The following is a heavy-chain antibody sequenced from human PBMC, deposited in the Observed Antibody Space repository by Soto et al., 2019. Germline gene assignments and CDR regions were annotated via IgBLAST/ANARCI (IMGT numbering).Heavy chain of an antibody. Sequence: APGQRLEWMGWINAGNGNTKYSQKFQGRVTITRDTSASTAYMELSSLRSEDTAVYYCARVYDYYDSSGYYSPGDYWGQGTLVTVSS. V-gene: IGHV1-3*01. J-gene: IGHJ4*02. D-gene: IGHD3-22*01. CDR3: ARVYDYYDSSGYYSPGDY. CDR2: INAGNGNT.